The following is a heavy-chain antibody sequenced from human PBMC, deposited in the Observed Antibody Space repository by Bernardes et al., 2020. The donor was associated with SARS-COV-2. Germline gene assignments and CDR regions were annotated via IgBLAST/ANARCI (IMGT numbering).Heavy chain of an antibody. CDR3: ARGGRVAMPESVDY. D-gene: IGHD2-2*01. V-gene: IGHV1-8*02. CDR1: GYTFTSYD. J-gene: IGHJ4*02. Sequence: ASVKVSCKASGYTFTSYDINWVRQATGQGLEWMGWMNPNSGTTGYAQKFQGRVTMTRDTSINTAYMELSSLRSDDTAVYYCARGGRVAMPESVDYWGQGSLVTVSS. CDR2: MNPNSGTT.